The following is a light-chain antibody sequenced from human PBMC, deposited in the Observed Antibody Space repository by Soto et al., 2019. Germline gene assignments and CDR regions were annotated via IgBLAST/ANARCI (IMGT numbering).Light chain of an antibody. V-gene: IGKV1-39*01. CDR1: QSIGGF. CDR2: AAS. CDR3: QQSYSTPLT. J-gene: IGKJ4*01. Sequence: IHMSQSPSSLSLSVGYRVTMTCRASQSIGGFLNWYQQKLGKAPKLLIYAASSLQSGVPSRFSGSGSGTDFTLTVSSLQPEDFATYYCQQSYSTPLTFGGGTKVDIK.